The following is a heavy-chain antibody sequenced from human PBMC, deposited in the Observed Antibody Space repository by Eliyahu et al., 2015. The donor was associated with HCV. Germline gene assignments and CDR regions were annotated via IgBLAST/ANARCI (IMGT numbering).Heavy chain of an antibody. V-gene: IGHV1-69*01. CDR1: GGTVTMSA. D-gene: IGHD4-17*01. J-gene: IGHJ3*01. CDR2: IIPILATA. CDR3: AKIGDALHDDYWSDF. Sequence: QVQLVQSGAEVKKXGSSXXVSCXXSGGTVTMSAITWVRQAPGQGLEWMGGIIPILATAKYAQKFQGRVTITADESTSTAYMELSSLRSEDTAVYFCAKIGDALHDDYWSDFWGQGTMVTVSS.